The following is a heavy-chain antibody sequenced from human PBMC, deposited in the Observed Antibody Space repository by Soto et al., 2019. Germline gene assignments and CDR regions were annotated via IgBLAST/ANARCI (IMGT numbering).Heavy chain of an antibody. CDR2: INPGNGDT. CDR3: ARTFGELLPCHY. CDR1: GYIFTSYS. J-gene: IGHJ4*02. D-gene: IGHD3-10*01. V-gene: IGHV1-3*01. Sequence: QLQLVQSGAEVKKPGASVKVSCKASGYIFTSYSLHWVRQAPGQRLEWMGWINPGNGDTKYSQKLQGRVTISRDTSASTAYMELSSLRSEDTAVYYCARTFGELLPCHYWCQGTLVTVSS.